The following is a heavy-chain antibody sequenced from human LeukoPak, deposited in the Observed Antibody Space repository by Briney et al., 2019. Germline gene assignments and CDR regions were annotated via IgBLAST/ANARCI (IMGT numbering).Heavy chain of an antibody. D-gene: IGHD4-17*01. V-gene: IGHV3-66*01. CDR1: GFTVSSNY. J-gene: IGHJ6*02. CDR2: IYSGGST. CDR3: ARDLSYGDYYYYGMDV. Sequence: GGSLRLSCAASGFTVSSNYMSWVRQAPGKGLEWVSVIYSGGSTYYADSVKGRFTISRDNSKNTLYLQMNGLRAEDTAVYYCARDLSYGDYYYYGMDVWGQGTMVTVSS.